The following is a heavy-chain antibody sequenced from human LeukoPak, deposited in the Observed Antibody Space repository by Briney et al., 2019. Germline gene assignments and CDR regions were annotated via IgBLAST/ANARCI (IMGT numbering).Heavy chain of an antibody. V-gene: IGHV1-2*02. J-gene: IGHJ4*02. CDR2: INPNSGGT. CDR1: GGTFSSYA. CDR3: ARDWGEGTAMVTYFDY. D-gene: IGHD5-18*01. Sequence: GASVKVSCKASGGTFSSYAISWVRQAPGQGLEWMGWINPNSGGTNYAQKFQGRVTMTRDTSISTAYMELSRLRSDDTAVYYCARDWGEGTAMVTYFDYWGQGTLVTVSS.